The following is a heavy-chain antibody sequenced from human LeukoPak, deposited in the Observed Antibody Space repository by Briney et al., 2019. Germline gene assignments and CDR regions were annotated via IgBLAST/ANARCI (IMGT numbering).Heavy chain of an antibody. D-gene: IGHD3-22*01. CDR2: INHSGST. CDR3: ARRGYYDSSGYSRAFDI. V-gene: IGHV4-34*01. Sequence: SETLPLTCAVYGGSFSGYYWSWIRQPPGKGLEWIGEINHSGSTNYNPSLKSRVTISVDTSKNQFSLKLSSVTAADTAVYYCARRGYYDSSGYSRAFDIWGQGTMVTVSS. J-gene: IGHJ3*02. CDR1: GGSFSGYY.